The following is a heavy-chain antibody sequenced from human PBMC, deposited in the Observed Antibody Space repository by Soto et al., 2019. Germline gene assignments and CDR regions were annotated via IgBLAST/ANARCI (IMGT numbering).Heavy chain of an antibody. Sequence: GGSLRLSCAASGFTFSSYAMSWVRQAPGKGLEWVSAISGSGGSTYYADSVKGRFTISRDNSKNTLYLQMNSLRAEDTAVYYCAKSSGYYDFWSGYLAPFDYWGQGTLVTVSS. J-gene: IGHJ4*02. V-gene: IGHV3-23*01. CDR3: AKSSGYYDFWSGYLAPFDY. D-gene: IGHD3-3*01. CDR2: ISGSGGST. CDR1: GFTFSSYA.